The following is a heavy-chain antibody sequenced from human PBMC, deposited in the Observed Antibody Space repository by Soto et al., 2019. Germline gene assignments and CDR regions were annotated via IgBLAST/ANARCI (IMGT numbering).Heavy chain of an antibody. CDR3: ARTQGAWNHDRDDAFDI. J-gene: IGHJ3*02. CDR1: GGSISSYY. Sequence: SETLSLTCTVSGGSISSYYWSWIRQPPGKGLEWIGYIYYSGSTNYNPSLKSRVTISVDTSKNQFSLKLSSVTAADTAVYYCARTQGAWNHDRDDAFDIWGQGTMVTVSS. V-gene: IGHV4-59*01. CDR2: IYYSGST. D-gene: IGHD1-1*01.